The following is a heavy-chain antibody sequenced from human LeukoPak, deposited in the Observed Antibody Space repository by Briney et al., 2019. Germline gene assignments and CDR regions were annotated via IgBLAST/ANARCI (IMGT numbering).Heavy chain of an antibody. J-gene: IGHJ4*02. CDR2: IYYSGST. V-gene: IGHV4-59*01. CDR1: GGSISSYY. D-gene: IGHD5-12*01. Sequence: SETLSLTCTVSGGSISSYYWSWIRQPPGKGLEWIGYIYYSGSTNYNPSLKSRVTISVDTSKNQFSLKPSSVTAAGTAVYYCARTGRPPVATFDYWGQGTLVTVSS. CDR3: ARTGRPPVATFDY.